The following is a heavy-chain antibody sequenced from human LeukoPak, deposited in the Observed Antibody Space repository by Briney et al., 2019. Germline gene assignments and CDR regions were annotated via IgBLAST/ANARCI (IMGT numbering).Heavy chain of an antibody. CDR3: ARVLGATRDY. J-gene: IGHJ4*02. CDR2: IYTSGST. Sequence: PSETLSLTCTASGGSISNYYWNWIRQPAGKGLEWIGRIYTSGSTNDNPSLKIRVTISVDKSTNQFSLKLSSVAAADTAVYYCARVLGATRDYWGQGTLVTVSS. V-gene: IGHV4-4*07. D-gene: IGHD4/OR15-4a*01. CDR1: GGSISNYY.